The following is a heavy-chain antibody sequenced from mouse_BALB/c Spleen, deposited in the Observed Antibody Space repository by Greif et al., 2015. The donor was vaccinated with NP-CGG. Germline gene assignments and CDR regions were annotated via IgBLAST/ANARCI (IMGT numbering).Heavy chain of an antibody. Sequence: VKLQESGPGLVAPSQSLSITCTVSGFSLTSYGVHWVRQPPGKGLEWLGVIWAGGSTNYNSALMSRLSISKDNSKSQVFLKMNSLQTDDTAMYYCARDFATVVATYYYAMDYWGQGTSVTVSS. CDR2: IWAGGST. V-gene: IGHV2-9*02. D-gene: IGHD1-1*01. CDR1: GFSLTSYG. J-gene: IGHJ4*01. CDR3: ARDFATVVATYYYAMDY.